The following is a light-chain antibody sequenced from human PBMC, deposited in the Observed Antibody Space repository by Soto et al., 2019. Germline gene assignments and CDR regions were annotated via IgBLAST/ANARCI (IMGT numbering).Light chain of an antibody. J-gene: IGKJ4*01. CDR1: QSVSSD. V-gene: IGKV3-15*01. Sequence: EIVLTQSPATLSVAPGERATLSCRASQSVSSDLAWFQQKPGQAPRLLMYGASTRATGIPARFSGRGSGTEFTLTISSLQSEDFALYHCQQYNNWPLTFGGVTKVEIK. CDR2: GAS. CDR3: QQYNNWPLT.